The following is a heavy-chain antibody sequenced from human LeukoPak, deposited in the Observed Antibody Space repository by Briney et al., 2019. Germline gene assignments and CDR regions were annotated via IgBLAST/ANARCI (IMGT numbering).Heavy chain of an antibody. V-gene: IGHV3-66*01. J-gene: IGHJ3*02. CDR1: GFTVSTNY. CDR3: ASYRYGSSFAFDI. CDR2: IYSGGST. Sequence: GSLRLSCGASGFTVSTNYMSWVRQAPGKGLEWVSIIYSGGSTYYADSVKGRFTISRDNSKNTLYLQMNSLRAEDTAVYYCASYRYGSSFAFDIWGQGTMVTVSS. D-gene: IGHD6-6*01.